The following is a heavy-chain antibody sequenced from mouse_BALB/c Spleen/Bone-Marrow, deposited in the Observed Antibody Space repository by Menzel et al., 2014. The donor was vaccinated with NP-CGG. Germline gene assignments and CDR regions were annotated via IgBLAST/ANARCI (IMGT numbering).Heavy chain of an antibody. D-gene: IGHD1-1*01. CDR3: ARDYYGSSDY. Sequence: DVKLVESGGGLVQPGGSLKLSCAASGFTFSSYGMSWVRQTPDKRLELVATINSNGGSTYYPDSVKGRFTISRDNAKNALCLQMSSLKSEDTAMYYCARDYYGSSDYWGQGTTLTVSS. CDR2: INSNGGST. J-gene: IGHJ2*01. CDR1: GFTFSSYG. V-gene: IGHV5-6-3*01.